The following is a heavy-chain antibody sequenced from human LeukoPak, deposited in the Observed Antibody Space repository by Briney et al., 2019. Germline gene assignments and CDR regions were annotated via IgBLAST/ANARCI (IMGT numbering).Heavy chain of an antibody. CDR1: GFTFTNYA. V-gene: IGHV3-23*01. D-gene: IGHD3-22*01. CDR3: AKAISRYYYDSSGPYYFDS. J-gene: IGHJ4*02. Sequence: GGSLRLSCAASGFTFTNYAMSWVRQAPGEGLKWVSTISGSGGSTYYADSVKGRFTISRDISKNTLYLQIHSLRAEDTAVYFCAKAISRYYYDSSGPYYFDSWGQGTLVTVSS. CDR2: ISGSGGST.